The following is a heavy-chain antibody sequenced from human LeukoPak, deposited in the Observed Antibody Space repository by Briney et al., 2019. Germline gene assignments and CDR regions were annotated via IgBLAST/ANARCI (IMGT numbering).Heavy chain of an antibody. D-gene: IGHD3-9*01. J-gene: IGHJ4*02. Sequence: PGGSLRLSCAASGFTFSDYYMSWIRQAPGKGLEWIGRIYTSGSTNYNPSLKSRVTMSVDTSKNQFSLKLSSVTAADTAVYYCARDRGDDILFEGGQGTLVTVSS. V-gene: IGHV4-4*07. CDR3: ARDRGDDILFE. CDR2: IYTSGST. CDR1: GFTFSDYY.